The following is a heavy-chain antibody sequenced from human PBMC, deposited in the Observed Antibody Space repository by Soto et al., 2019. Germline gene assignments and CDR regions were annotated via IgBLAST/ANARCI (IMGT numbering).Heavy chain of an antibody. V-gene: IGHV4-39*02. D-gene: IGHD6-13*01. J-gene: IGHJ5*02. CDR2: VYYSGTT. Sequence: PSETLSLTCTVSGGSISSSSYYWAWVRQSPGKGLEWIGSVYYSGTTYYNPSLKSRVTISGDTSKNQFSLKLSSVTAADTAVFYCARELSIAAAGTNWFDPWGQGTLVTVSS. CDR1: GGSISSSSYY. CDR3: ARELSIAAAGTNWFDP.